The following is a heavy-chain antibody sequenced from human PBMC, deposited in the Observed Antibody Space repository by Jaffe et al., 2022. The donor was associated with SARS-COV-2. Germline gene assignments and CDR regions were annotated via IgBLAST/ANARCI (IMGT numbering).Heavy chain of an antibody. CDR3: VKEYNWGDIFFDS. V-gene: IGHV3-23*01. CDR1: GFTFSNYG. Sequence: EVQLLESGGALVQPGGSLRLSCAASGFTFSNYGMSWVRQAPGGGPEWLSIIGDTGRVIFYADSVKGRFTISRDNSKNTLYLQMNSLRAEDTAIYYCVKEYNWGDIFFDSWGQGTLVTVSS. D-gene: IGHD1-1*01. CDR2: IGDTGRVI. J-gene: IGHJ4*02.